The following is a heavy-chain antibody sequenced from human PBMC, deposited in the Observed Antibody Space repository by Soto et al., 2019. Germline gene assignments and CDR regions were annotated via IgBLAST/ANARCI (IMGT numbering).Heavy chain of an antibody. Sequence: SETLSLTCAVYGGSFSGYYWSWIRQPPGKGLEWIGEINHSGSTNYNPSLKSRVTISVDTSKNQFSLKLSSVTAADTAVYYCARGYGSSSGWFTNYYYGMDVWGQGTTVTVSS. J-gene: IGHJ6*02. CDR1: GGSFSGYY. CDR3: ARGYGSSSGWFTNYYYGMDV. V-gene: IGHV4-34*01. CDR2: INHSGST. D-gene: IGHD6-19*01.